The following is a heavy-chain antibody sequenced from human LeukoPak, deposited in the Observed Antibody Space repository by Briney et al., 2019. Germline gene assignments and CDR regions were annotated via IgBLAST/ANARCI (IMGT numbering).Heavy chain of an antibody. CDR2: IKGDGRTI. CDR3: ARGHSGWYGWLDP. D-gene: IGHD6-19*01. CDR1: GFTFSRDW. V-gene: IGHV3-74*01. J-gene: IGHJ5*02. Sequence: PGGSLRLSCVASGFTFSRDWMHWVRQVPGKGLVWVSRIKGDGRTISYADSVKGRFTISRDNAKNTLYLQMNSLRGEDTAVYYCARGHSGWYGWLDPWGQGTLVTVSS.